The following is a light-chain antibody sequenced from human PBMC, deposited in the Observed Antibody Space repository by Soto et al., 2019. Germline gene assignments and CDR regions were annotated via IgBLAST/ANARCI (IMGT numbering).Light chain of an antibody. CDR3: AASYDSLNGPV. V-gene: IGLV1-44*01. CDR2: SND. J-gene: IGLJ3*02. CDR1: NSNIGSNS. Sequence: QSVLTQPPSASGTPGQRVAISCSGSNSNIGSNSVNWYQRLPGTAPKLLIYSNDQRPSGVPERISGSKSGTSASLAISGLQSEDEGDYFCAASYDSLNGPVFCGGTKVTVL.